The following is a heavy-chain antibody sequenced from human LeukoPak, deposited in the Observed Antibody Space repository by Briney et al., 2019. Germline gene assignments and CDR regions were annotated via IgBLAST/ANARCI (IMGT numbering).Heavy chain of an antibody. CDR2: IYYSGST. V-gene: IGHV4-39*01. CDR3: ARHEYSGSYYGLSWFDP. J-gene: IGHJ5*02. D-gene: IGHD1-26*01. Sequence: SETLSLTCTVSGGSISSSGYYWGWIRQPPGKGLEWVASIYYSGSTYYNPSLKSRVTISVDTSKNQLSLKLSSLTSADTAVYYCARHEYSGSYYGLSWFDPWGQGTLVTVSS. CDR1: GGSISSSGYY.